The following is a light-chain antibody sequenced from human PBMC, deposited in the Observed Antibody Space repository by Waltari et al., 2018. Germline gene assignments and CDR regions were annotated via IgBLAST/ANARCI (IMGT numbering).Light chain of an antibody. CDR1: ELGDKY. J-gene: IGLJ2*01. V-gene: IGLV3-1*01. CDR2: QDT. Sequence: SYELIQPPSVSVSPGQTANISCSGDELGDKYASWYQQKPGQSPVLVIYQDTKRPSGMPERFYGTTSGNTATLTIGGTQARDGDDYSCQAWDSSTVVFGGGTKLTVL. CDR3: QAWDSSTVV.